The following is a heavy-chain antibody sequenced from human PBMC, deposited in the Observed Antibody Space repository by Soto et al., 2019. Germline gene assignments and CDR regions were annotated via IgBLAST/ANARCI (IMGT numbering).Heavy chain of an antibody. V-gene: IGHV4-31*03. J-gene: IGHJ4*02. CDR2: IYYTGST. Sequence: QVQLHESGPGLVKPSQTLSLTCTVSGGSISSGGYYWSWIRQHPGKGLEWIGYIYYTGSTSYNPSLKSRVSISVGTSKNQFSLRVSSVTAADTAMYYCARGGYWSSTSGLFDYWGQGNLVTVSS. D-gene: IGHD2-2*01. CDR1: GGSISSGGYY. CDR3: ARGGYWSSTSGLFDY.